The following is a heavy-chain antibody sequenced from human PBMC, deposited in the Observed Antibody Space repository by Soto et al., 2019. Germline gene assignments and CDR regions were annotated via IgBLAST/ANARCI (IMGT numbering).Heavy chain of an antibody. V-gene: IGHV4-59*01. J-gene: IGHJ4*02. Sequence: SETLSLTCTVSGGSISSYYWSWIRQPPGKGLEWIGYIFYSGSTNYNPSLKSRVTISVDTSKNQFSLKLSSVTAADTAVYYCARDHDYGDYSYFDYWVQGIMVTVSS. CDR2: IFYSGST. D-gene: IGHD4-17*01. CDR1: GGSISSYY. CDR3: ARDHDYGDYSYFDY.